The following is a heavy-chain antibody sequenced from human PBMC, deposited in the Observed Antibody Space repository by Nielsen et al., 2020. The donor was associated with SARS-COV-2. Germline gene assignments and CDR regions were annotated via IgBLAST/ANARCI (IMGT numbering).Heavy chain of an antibody. CDR1: GFTVSSNY. D-gene: IGHD4-11*01. J-gene: IGHJ6*02. CDR3: ARGPYTRYGMDV. CDR2: IYSGGST. V-gene: IGHV3-66*01. Sequence: GESLKISCTVSGFTVSSNYMSWVRQAPGKGLEWVSVIYSGGSTYYADSVKGRFTISRDNSKNTLYLQMNSLRAEDTAVYYCARGPYTRYGMDVWGQGTTVTVSS.